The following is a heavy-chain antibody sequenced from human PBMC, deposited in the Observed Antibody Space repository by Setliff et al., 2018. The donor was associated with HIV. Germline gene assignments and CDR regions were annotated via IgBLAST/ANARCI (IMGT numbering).Heavy chain of an antibody. CDR2: IYISGST. J-gene: IGHJ6*03. D-gene: IGHD3-22*01. CDR1: GGSISSSSHY. Sequence: SETLSLTCTVSGGSISSSSHYWCWIRQPAGRGLEWIGHIYISGSTNYNPSLKSRVTISVDTSKNQFSLKLSSVTAAHTAVYYCTRDSRLIRRDLPLDYYYYCMDVWGKGTTVTVSS. CDR3: TRDSRLIRRDLPLDYYYYCMDV. V-gene: IGHV4-61*10.